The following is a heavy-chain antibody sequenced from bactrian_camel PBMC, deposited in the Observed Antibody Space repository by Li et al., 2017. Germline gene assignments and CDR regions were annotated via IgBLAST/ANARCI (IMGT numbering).Heavy chain of an antibody. J-gene: IGHJ4*01. CDR3: ASKVGMCGPNWSKLRFDS. V-gene: IGHV3S60*01. CDR1: MYTEPPNC. D-gene: IGHD1*01. CDR2: IGRGGLST. Sequence: QVQLVESGGGSAQTGGSLTLSCTASMYTEPPNCMAWFRQAPGKERERVAGIGRGGLSTVYGPYLKERFTISLDDAKTTVTLQMTNLKPEDTALYYCASKVGMCGPNWSKLRFDSRGPGTQVTV.